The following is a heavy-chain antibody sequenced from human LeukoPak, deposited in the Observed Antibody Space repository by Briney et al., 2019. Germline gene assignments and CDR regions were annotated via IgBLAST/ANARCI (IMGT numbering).Heavy chain of an antibody. D-gene: IGHD6-13*01. CDR2: IWYDGSNK. V-gene: IGHV3-33*06. Sequence: QSGGSLRLSCAASGFTFSSYGMHWVRQAPGKGLEWVAVIWYDGSNKYYADSVKGRFTISRDNSKNTLYLQMNSLRAEDTAVYYCAKEMIAAAYYYYYMDVWGKGTTVTVSS. CDR3: AKEMIAAAYYYYYMDV. J-gene: IGHJ6*03. CDR1: GFTFSSYG.